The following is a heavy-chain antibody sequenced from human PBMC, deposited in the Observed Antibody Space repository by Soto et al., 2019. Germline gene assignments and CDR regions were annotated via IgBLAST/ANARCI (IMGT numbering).Heavy chain of an antibody. Sequence: PSETLSLTCSVYVWYFSCYDCSWIRPPPGKGLEWIGEINHSGSTNYNPSPKSRVTISVDTSKNQFSLKLSSVTAADTAVYYCASVLSSPNPPYYYGMDVWGQGTTVTVSS. CDR2: INHSGST. J-gene: IGHJ6*02. CDR3: ASVLSSPNPPYYYGMDV. V-gene: IGHV4-34*01. CDR1: VWYFSCYD. D-gene: IGHD6-13*01.